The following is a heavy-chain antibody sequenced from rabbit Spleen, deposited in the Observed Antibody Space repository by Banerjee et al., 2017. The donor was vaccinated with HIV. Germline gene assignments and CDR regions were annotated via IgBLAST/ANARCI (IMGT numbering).Heavy chain of an antibody. J-gene: IGHJ6*01. Sequence: QSLEESGGGLVKPGASLTLTCKASGFSFNSGYDMCWVRPAPGKGLEWVACAYAGSSGSTYSATWAKGRFTISKTSSTTVTLQMTSLTAADTATYFCARDAGTSFSTYGMDLWGQGTLVTVS. CDR1: GFSFNSGYD. D-gene: IGHD8-1*01. CDR2: AYAGSSGST. CDR3: ARDAGTSFSTYGMDL. V-gene: IGHV1S40*01.